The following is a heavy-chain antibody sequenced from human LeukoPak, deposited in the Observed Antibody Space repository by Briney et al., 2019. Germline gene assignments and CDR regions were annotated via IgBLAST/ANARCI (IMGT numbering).Heavy chain of an antibody. CDR2: INPNSGGT. D-gene: IGHD6-6*01. J-gene: IGHJ4*02. V-gene: IGHV1-2*02. CDR1: GYTFTGYY. Sequence: GASVKVSCKASGYTFTGYYMHWVRQAPGQGLEWMGWINPNSGGTNYAQKFQGRVTMTRDTSISTAYMELSRLRSDDTAVCYCATEGFESSSSVDYWGQGTLVTVSS. CDR3: ATEGFESSSSVDY.